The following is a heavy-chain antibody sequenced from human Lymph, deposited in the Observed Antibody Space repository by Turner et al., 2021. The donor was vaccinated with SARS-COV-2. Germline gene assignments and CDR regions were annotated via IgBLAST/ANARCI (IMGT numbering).Heavy chain of an antibody. CDR1: GGSISSSSYY. CDR3: ARNDRVVVQSFDY. Sequence: QLQLQESGPGLVKPSETLSLTCTVSGGSISSSSYYWGWIRQPPGKGLEWIGSSYYSGSTYYNPSLKSRVTISVDTSKNQFSLRLSSVTAADTAVYYCARNDRVVVQSFDYWGQGTLVTVSS. V-gene: IGHV4-39*01. CDR2: SYYSGST. J-gene: IGHJ4*02. D-gene: IGHD3-22*01.